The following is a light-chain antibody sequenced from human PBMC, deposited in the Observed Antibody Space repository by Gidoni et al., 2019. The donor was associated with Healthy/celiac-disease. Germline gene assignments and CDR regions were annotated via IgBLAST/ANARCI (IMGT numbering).Light chain of an antibody. CDR1: QRVSSY. V-gene: IGKV3-11*01. CDR2: DAS. Sequence: EIVLTQSPATLSLSPGERATLSCRASQRVSSYLAWYQQKPGQAPRLLIYDASNRATGIPARFSGSGSGTDFTLTISSLEPEDVAVYYCQQRSNWPRTFGPGTKVDIK. CDR3: QQRSNWPRT. J-gene: IGKJ3*01.